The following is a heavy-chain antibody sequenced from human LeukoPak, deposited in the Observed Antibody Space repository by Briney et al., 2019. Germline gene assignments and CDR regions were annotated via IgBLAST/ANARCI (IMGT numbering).Heavy chain of an antibody. J-gene: IGHJ3*02. D-gene: IGHD3-22*01. CDR1: GFTFSDYA. V-gene: IGHV3-23*01. Sequence: GGSLRLSCVASGFTFSDYAISWVRQAPGKGLEWVSGISRSGGRTYYVDSVKGGFTISRDNSKNTVNLQMTSLRGVDTAVYYCAKDQTYYDSPHALDMWGQGTLVTVSS. CDR3: AKDQTYYDSPHALDM. CDR2: ISRSGGRT.